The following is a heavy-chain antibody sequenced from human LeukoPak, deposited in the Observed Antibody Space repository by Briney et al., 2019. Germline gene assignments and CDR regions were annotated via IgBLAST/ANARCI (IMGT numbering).Heavy chain of an antibody. J-gene: IGHJ4*02. Sequence: SETLSLTCTVSDGSVSFSSYFWGWIRQPPGKGLEWLGTIDYSGITYYNVSLKSRVTISVDRPKSQISLQLTSVTATDTAVYYCARQDDEFAYFDYWGQGIQVTVSS. D-gene: IGHD3-16*01. V-gene: IGHV4-39*01. CDR1: DGSVSFSSYF. CDR2: IDYSGIT. CDR3: ARQDDEFAYFDY.